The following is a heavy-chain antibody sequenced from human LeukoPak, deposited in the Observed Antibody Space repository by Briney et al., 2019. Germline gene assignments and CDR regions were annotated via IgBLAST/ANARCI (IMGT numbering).Heavy chain of an antibody. CDR3: ARIAGPSIVEEVHDAFDI. Sequence: GGSLRLSCAASGFTFSNYGMHWVRQAPGKGLEWVAIMSYDGSDIHYADSVKGRFTISRDNSKNTLYLQMNSLRAEDTAVYYCARIAGPSIVEEVHDAFDIWGQGTMVTVSS. CDR2: MSYDGSDI. D-gene: IGHD1-1*01. J-gene: IGHJ3*02. CDR1: GFTFSNYG. V-gene: IGHV3-30*03.